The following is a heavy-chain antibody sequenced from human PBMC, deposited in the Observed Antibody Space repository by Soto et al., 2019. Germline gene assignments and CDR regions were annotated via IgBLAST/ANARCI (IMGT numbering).Heavy chain of an antibody. CDR3: ARIRRAVVTPDAFDI. J-gene: IGHJ3*02. CDR1: GYSFTSYW. D-gene: IGHD2-21*02. V-gene: IGHV5-51*01. Sequence: GESLKISCKGSGYSFTSYWIGWVRQMPGKGLEWMGIIYPGDSDTRYSPSFQGQVTISADKSISTAYLQWSSLKASDTAMYYCARIRRAVVTPDAFDIWGQGTMVTVSS. CDR2: IYPGDSDT.